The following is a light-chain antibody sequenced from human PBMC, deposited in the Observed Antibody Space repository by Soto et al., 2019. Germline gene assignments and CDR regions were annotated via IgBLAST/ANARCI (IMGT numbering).Light chain of an antibody. V-gene: IGKV4-1*01. CDR1: QSVLHTSYNKNY. J-gene: IGKJ4*01. CDR3: HQSYSSPLS. Sequence: DIVMTQSPDSLAVSLGERATINCKSSQSVLHTSYNKNYLAWYQQKPGHPPKVLIYWASTRASGVPDRFSGSRSGADCTLTISYVQAEDVAVYYCHQSYSSPLSFGGGTKVEIK. CDR2: WAS.